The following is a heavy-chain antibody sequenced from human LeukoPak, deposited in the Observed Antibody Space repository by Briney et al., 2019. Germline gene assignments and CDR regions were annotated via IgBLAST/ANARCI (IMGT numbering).Heavy chain of an antibody. Sequence: GGSLKLSCAASGFTFSGSAMHWVRQASGKGLEWVGRIRSKANSYATAYAASVKGRFTISRDDSKNTAYLQMNSLKTEDAAVYYCTRRDCSGGSCYLDYWGQGTLVTVSS. J-gene: IGHJ4*02. CDR3: TRRDCSGGSCYLDY. CDR2: IRSKANSYAT. CDR1: GFTFSGSA. D-gene: IGHD2-15*01. V-gene: IGHV3-73*01.